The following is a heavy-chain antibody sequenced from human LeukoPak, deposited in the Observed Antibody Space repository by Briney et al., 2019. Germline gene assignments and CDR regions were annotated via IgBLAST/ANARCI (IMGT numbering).Heavy chain of an antibody. CDR3: ARNHESSGPYSVFDY. D-gene: IGHD3-22*01. CDR1: GVSISSSSYY. CDR2: IYYTGTT. Sequence: SETLSLTCTVSGVSISSSSYYRGWIRQPPGKGLEWIGSIYYTGTTYYNPSLKSRVTISVDTSKNQFSLNLNSMTAADTAVYYCARNHESSGPYSVFDYWGQGTLVTVSS. V-gene: IGHV4-39*01. J-gene: IGHJ4*02.